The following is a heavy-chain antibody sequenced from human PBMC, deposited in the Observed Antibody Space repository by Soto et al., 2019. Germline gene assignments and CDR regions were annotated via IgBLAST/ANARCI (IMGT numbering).Heavy chain of an antibody. CDR2: IIPIFGTA. Sequence: ASVKVSCKASGGAFSSYAISWVRQAPGQGLEWMGGIIPIFGTANYAQKFQGRVTITADKSTSTAYMELSSLRSEDTAVYYCARESPSTTVTTYFDYWGQGTLVTVSS. CDR1: GGAFSSYA. D-gene: IGHD4-17*01. J-gene: IGHJ4*02. CDR3: ARESPSTTVTTYFDY. V-gene: IGHV1-69*06.